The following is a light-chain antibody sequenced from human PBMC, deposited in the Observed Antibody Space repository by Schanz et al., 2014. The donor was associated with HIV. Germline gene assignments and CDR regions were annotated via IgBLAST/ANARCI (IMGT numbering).Light chain of an antibody. CDR3: QSYDTSLSDSGV. CDR1: RSNIGAGYD. Sequence: QSVLTQPPSVSGAPGQRVTISCTGSRSNIGAGYDVHWYQHLPGTAPKLLIYGNTNRPSGVPDRFSGAKSGTSASLVISGLQAEEEADYYCQSYDTSLSDSGVFGGGTKLTVL. V-gene: IGLV1-40*01. J-gene: IGLJ2*01. CDR2: GNT.